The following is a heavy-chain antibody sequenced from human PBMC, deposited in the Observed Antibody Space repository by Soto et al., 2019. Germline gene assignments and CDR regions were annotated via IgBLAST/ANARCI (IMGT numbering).Heavy chain of an antibody. J-gene: IGHJ6*03. CDR2: MNPNSGNT. Sequence: ASVKVSCKASGYTFTSYDINWVRQATGQGLEWMGWMNPNSGNTGYAQKFQGIVTMTRNTSISTAYMELSSLRSEETAVYYCARCPYLFGEFYYYYMDVWGKGTTVTVSS. CDR3: ARCPYLFGEFYYYYMDV. V-gene: IGHV1-8*02. D-gene: IGHD3-10*02. CDR1: GYTFTSYD.